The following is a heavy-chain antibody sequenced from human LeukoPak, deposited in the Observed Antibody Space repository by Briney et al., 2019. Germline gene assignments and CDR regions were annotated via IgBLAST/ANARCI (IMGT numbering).Heavy chain of an antibody. CDR2: ISYDGSNK. D-gene: IGHD3-22*01. CDR3: AKDRRYYDSSGAI. J-gene: IGHJ3*02. Sequence: GGSPRPSCAAPGFPFSSHGLPLVRPGPGKGLGGGGVISYDGSNKYYADSVKGRFTISRDNSRNTLYLQMNSLRAEDTAVYYCAKDRRYYDSSGAIWGQGTMVTVSS. V-gene: IGHV3-30*18. CDR1: GFPFSSHG.